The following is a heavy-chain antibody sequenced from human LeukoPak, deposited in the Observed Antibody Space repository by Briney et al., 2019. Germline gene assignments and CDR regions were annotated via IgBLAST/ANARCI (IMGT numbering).Heavy chain of an antibody. Sequence: SETLSLTCTVSGGSISGSYWRWIRQPPGKGLEWIAYMYNSGSTNHNPPLKSRDTISIDTSKNQFSLKLSSLTAADTAIYYSARGIESDGDYGYWGQGILVTVSS. J-gene: IGHJ4*02. CDR1: GGSISGSY. CDR2: MYNSGST. D-gene: IGHD4-17*01. V-gene: IGHV4-59*01. CDR3: ARGIESDGDYGY.